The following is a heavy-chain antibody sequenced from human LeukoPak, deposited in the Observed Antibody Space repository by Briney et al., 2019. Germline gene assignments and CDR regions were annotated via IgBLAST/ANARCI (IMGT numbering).Heavy chain of an antibody. V-gene: IGHV1-69*04. CDR1: GGTFSSYA. Sequence: PGSSVKVSCKASGGTFSSYAISWVRQAPGQGLEWMGRIIPIFGIANYAQKFQGRVTITADKSTSTAYMELSSLRSEDTAVYYCARDYGDYPETVPLSWFDPWGQGTLVTVSS. J-gene: IGHJ5*02. D-gene: IGHD4-17*01. CDR3: ARDYGDYPETVPLSWFDP. CDR2: IIPIFGIA.